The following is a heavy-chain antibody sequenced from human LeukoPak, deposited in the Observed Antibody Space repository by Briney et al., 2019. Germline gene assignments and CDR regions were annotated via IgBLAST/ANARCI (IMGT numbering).Heavy chain of an antibody. CDR3: ARDKRGYSGYEGGYYYYGMDV. Sequence: GGSLRLFCAASGFTFSSYAMSWIRQAPGKGLEGVSYISSSGSTIYYADSVKRRFTISRDNAKNSLYLQMNSLRAEDTAVYYCARDKRGYSGYEGGYYYYGMDVWGQAGTVSDCS. D-gene: IGHD5-12*01. V-gene: IGHV3-11*01. CDR2: ISSSGSTI. J-gene: IGHJ6*01. CDR1: GFTFSSYA.